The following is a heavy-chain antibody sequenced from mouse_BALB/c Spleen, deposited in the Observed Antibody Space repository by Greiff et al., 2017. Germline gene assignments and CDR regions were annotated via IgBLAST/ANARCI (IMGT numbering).Heavy chain of an antibody. CDR1: GYTFTDYV. D-gene: IGHD1-1*01. V-gene: IGHV1-77*01. CDR3: ASPVYGSFAY. J-gene: IGHJ3*01. Sequence: VQLQQSGPELVKPGASVKMSCKASGYTFTDYVISWVKQRTGQGLEWIGEIYPGSGSTYYNEKFKGKATLTADKSSNTAYMQLSSLTSEDSAVYFCASPVYGSFAYWGQGTLVTVSA. CDR2: IYPGSGST.